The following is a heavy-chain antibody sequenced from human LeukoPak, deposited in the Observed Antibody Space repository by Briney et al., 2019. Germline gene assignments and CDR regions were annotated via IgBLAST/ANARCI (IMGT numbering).Heavy chain of an antibody. CDR1: GYTFTSYD. CDR2: MSPNSGDT. Sequence: ASVTVSCKASGYTFTSYDINWVRHATGQGLEWMGWMSPNSGDTGYAQKFQGRVTMTRDTSISTAFMELTSLRSEDTAVYYCARGPPNWGFDFWGQGALVTVPS. CDR3: ARGPPNWGFDF. J-gene: IGHJ4*02. V-gene: IGHV1-8*01. D-gene: IGHD7-27*01.